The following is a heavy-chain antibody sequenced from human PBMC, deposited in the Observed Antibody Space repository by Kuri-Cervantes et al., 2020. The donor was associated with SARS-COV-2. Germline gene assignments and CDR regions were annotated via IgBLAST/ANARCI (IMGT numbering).Heavy chain of an antibody. CDR1: GFIFSNAW. Sequence: ETLSLTCAASGFIFSNAWMNWVRQAPGKGLEWVGRIKSKSDGETRDYAAPVKGRFTISRDDSKNTLYLQMNSLKTEDTAVYYCTTASIVVVPAAIFHYYGMDVWGQGTTVTVSS. V-gene: IGHV3-15*07. J-gene: IGHJ6*02. CDR2: IKSKSDGETR. D-gene: IGHD2-2*01. CDR3: TTASIVVVPAAIFHYYGMDV.